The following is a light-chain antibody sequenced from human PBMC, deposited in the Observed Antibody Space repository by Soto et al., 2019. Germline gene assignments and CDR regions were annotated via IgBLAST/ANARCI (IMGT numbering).Light chain of an antibody. CDR3: QQCFWHWT. V-gene: IGKV1-5*01. CDR2: DAS. J-gene: IGKJ1*01. Sequence: DIQMTQSPSTLSASVGDRVTITFRASQSISGWLAWYQQKPGKAPKLLIYDASSLQGGVPSRFSGTGSGTEFTLSITSLQPDDFATYYCQQCFWHWTFGQGTKVDI. CDR1: QSISGW.